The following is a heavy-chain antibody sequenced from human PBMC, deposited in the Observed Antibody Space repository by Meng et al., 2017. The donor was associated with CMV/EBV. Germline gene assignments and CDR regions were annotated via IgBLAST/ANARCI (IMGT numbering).Heavy chain of an antibody. Sequence: SVKVSCKASGGTFSSYAISWVRQAPGQRLEWMGGIIPIFGTANYAQKFQGRVTITTDESTSTAYMELSSLRSEDTAVYYCARAQHITIFGVAKNYYYYGMDVWGQGTTVTVSS. CDR1: GGTFSSYA. V-gene: IGHV1-69*05. J-gene: IGHJ6*02. CDR2: IIPIFGTA. CDR3: ARAQHITIFGVAKNYYYYGMDV. D-gene: IGHD3-3*01.